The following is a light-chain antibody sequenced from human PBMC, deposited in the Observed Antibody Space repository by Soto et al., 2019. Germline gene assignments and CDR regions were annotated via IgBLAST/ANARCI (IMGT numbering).Light chain of an antibody. J-gene: IGKJ1*01. CDR3: QQTYTSRPWT. V-gene: IGKV1-39*01. Sequence: DIQVTQSPSSLSASVGDRVTITCRSSQSINTFLNWYQQRPGKAPNLLIYGASNLQSGVPSRFSGSGSGTDFTRTISSLQPEDCATYYCQQTYTSRPWTFGRGTKVEIK. CDR2: GAS. CDR1: QSINTF.